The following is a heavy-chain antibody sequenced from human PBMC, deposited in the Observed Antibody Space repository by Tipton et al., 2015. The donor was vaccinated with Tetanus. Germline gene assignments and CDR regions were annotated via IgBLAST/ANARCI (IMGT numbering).Heavy chain of an antibody. CDR1: GYTFTSYD. CDR2: MNPNSGNT. CDR3: ARVGYYYDSSGYYEVDAFDI. V-gene: IGHV1-8*01. J-gene: IGHJ3*02. D-gene: IGHD3-22*01. Sequence: QVQLVQSGAEVKKPGASVKVSCKASGYTFTSYDINWVRQATGQGLEWMGWMNPNSGNTGYAQKFQGRVTMTRNTSISTAYMELSSLRSEDTAVYYCARVGYYYDSSGYYEVDAFDIWGQGTMVTVSS.